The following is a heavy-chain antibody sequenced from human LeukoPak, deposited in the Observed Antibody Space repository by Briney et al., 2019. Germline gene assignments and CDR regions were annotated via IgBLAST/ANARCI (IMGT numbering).Heavy chain of an antibody. CDR3: ARELIVGFLEWLIDY. V-gene: IGHV3-7*01. J-gene: IGHJ4*02. Sequence: GGSLRLSCAASGFTFSSYWMSWVRQGPGKGLEWVANIKQDGREKYYVDFVKGRFTISRDNAKNSLYLQMNSRRAEDTAVYYCARELIVGFLEWLIDYWGQGTLVTASS. D-gene: IGHD3-3*02. CDR2: IKQDGREK. CDR1: GFTFSSYW.